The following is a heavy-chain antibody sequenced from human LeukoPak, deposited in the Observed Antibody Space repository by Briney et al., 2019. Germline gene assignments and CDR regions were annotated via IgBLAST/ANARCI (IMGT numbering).Heavy chain of an antibody. Sequence: QTGGSLRLSCAASGFTFSSHWTSWVRQAPGKGLEWVAYIKHDGSEKDYVNSVKGRFTISRDNAKNSLYLQMNSLSAEDTAVYYRARKYSWGQGTLVTASS. CDR1: GFTFSSHW. CDR3: ARKYS. J-gene: IGHJ4*02. V-gene: IGHV3-7*01. CDR2: IKHDGSEK.